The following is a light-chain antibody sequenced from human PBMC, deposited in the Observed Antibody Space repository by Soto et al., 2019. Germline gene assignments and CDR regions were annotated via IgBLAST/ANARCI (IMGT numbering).Light chain of an antibody. CDR2: DVT. CDR1: SSDVGGYDY. Sequence: QSVLTQPASVSGSPGQSITISCTGTSSDVGGYDYVSWYQQYPGKAPKLIIYDVTYRPSGVSNRFSGSKSGNTASLTISGLQADDETDYYFSSYASTSPVVFGGGTKLTVL. J-gene: IGLJ2*01. V-gene: IGLV2-14*01. CDR3: SSYASTSPVV.